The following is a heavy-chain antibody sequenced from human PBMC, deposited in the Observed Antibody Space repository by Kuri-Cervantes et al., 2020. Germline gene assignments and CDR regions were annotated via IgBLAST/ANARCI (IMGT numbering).Heavy chain of an antibody. CDR2: ISWDGGST. D-gene: IGHD3-10*01. Sequence: GESLKISCAASGFIFDDYAMHWVRQAPGKGLEGVSLISWDGGSTYYADSVKGRFTISRDNSKNSLYLQMNSLRVEDTALYYCRGSGNYDYWGQGTLVTVSS. V-gene: IGHV3-43D*03. CDR3: RGSGNYDY. J-gene: IGHJ4*02. CDR1: GFIFDDYA.